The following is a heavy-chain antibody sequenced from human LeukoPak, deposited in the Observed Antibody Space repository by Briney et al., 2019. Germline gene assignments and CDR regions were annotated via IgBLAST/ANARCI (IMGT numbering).Heavy chain of an antibody. CDR1: GGSISSSNW. CDR2: INHSGST. D-gene: IGHD3-10*01. CDR3: ARHSNYYGSGFDP. Sequence: PSETLSLTCAVSGGSISSSNWWSWIRQPPGKGLEWIGEINHSGSTNYNPSLKSRVTISVDTSKNQFSLKLSSVTAADTAVYYCARHSNYYGSGFDPWGQGTLLTVSS. V-gene: IGHV4-4*02. J-gene: IGHJ5*02.